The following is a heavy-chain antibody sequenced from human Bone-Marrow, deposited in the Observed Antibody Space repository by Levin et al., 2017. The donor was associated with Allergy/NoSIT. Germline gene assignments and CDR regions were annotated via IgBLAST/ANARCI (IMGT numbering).Heavy chain of an antibody. V-gene: IGHV3-23*01. Sequence: GGSLRLSCAASGFTFSSYAMSWVRQAPGKGLEWVSAISGSGGSTYYADSVKGRFTISRDNSKNTLYLQMNSLRAEDTAVYYCAKDSVLWFGELAGMDVWGQGTTVTVSS. CDR2: ISGSGGST. CDR1: GFTFSSYA. D-gene: IGHD3-10*01. CDR3: AKDSVLWFGELAGMDV. J-gene: IGHJ6*02.